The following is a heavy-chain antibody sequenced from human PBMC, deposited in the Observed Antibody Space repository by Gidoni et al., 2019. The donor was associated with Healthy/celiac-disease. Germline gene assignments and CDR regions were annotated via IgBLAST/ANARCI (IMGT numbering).Heavy chain of an antibody. V-gene: IGHV3-21*01. CDR1: GFTFSSYS. Sequence: EVQLVESGGGLVKPGGSLRLSCAASGFTFSSYSMNWVRQAPGKGLEWVSSISSSSSYIYYADSVKGRFTISRDNAKNSLYLQMNSLRAEDTAVYYCARERFGVPAATNYYYYGMDVWGQGTTVTVSS. D-gene: IGHD2-2*01. CDR3: ARERFGVPAATNYYYYGMDV. J-gene: IGHJ6*02. CDR2: ISSSSSYI.